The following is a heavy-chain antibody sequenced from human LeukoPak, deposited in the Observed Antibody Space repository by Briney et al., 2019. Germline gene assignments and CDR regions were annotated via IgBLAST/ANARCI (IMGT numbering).Heavy chain of an antibody. D-gene: IGHD2-15*01. V-gene: IGHV3-33*01. J-gene: IGHJ4*02. CDR3: ARVRGNCVGGSCYLDY. CDR1: GFSLRDYG. Sequence: GGSLRLSCAVSGFSLRDYGMNWVRQAPGKGLEWVALIWSDGSKIYYADSVKGRFTISKDNSKNTLHPQMNSLRDEDTAVYYCARVRGNCVGGSCYLDYWGQGALVTVSS. CDR2: IWSDGSKI.